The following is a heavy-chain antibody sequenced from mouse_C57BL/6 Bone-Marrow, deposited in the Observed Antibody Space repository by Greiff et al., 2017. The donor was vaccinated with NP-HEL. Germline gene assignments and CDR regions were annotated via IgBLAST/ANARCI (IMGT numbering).Heavy chain of an antibody. CDR2: LYPGSGNT. Sequence: VQLQQSGAELVRPGASVKLSCKASGYTFTDYYINWVKQRPGQGLEWIARLYPGSGNTYYNEKFKGKATLTAEKSSSTAYMQLSSLTSEDSAVYFCARGDYYGSTHWYFDVWGTGTTVTVSS. D-gene: IGHD1-1*01. V-gene: IGHV1-76*01. CDR3: ARGDYYGSTHWYFDV. CDR1: GYTFTDYY. J-gene: IGHJ1*03.